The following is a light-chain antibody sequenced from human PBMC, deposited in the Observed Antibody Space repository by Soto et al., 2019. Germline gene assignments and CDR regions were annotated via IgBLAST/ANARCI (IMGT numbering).Light chain of an antibody. CDR2: VDS. Sequence: SYDLTQPPSVSVAPGQTARITCGRNNIESKSVHWYQQRPGQAPVLVIYVDSDRPSGIPDRFSASTSGNTAALTISRVEAGDEADYYCQVWDTISDHYGFGSGTKVTVL. CDR1: NIESKS. J-gene: IGLJ1*01. V-gene: IGLV3-21*02. CDR3: QVWDTISDHYG.